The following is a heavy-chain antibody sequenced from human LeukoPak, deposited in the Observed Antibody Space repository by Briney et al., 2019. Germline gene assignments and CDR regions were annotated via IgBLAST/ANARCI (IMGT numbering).Heavy chain of an antibody. CDR3: ARQIASAGTAGFDF. Sequence: SETLSLTCTVSGGSISSYYRSWIRQPAGKGLEWIGRIYSTGSTNYNPSLKSRVTMSVDTSKNQFSLRLRSVTAADTAVYYCARQIASAGTAGFDFWGQGALVTVSS. V-gene: IGHV4-4*07. J-gene: IGHJ4*02. D-gene: IGHD6-13*01. CDR2: IYSTGST. CDR1: GGSISSYY.